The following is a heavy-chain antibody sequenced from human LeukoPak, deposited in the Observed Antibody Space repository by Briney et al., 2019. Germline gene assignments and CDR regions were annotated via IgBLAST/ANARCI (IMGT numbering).Heavy chain of an antibody. V-gene: IGHV4-4*09. CDR3: ARRWGGTSGSYYYYYYMDV. J-gene: IGHJ6*03. CDR1: DGSISSYY. D-gene: IGHD1-26*01. Sequence: PSETLSLTCTVSDGSISSYYWSWIRQPPGKGLEWIGYIYTSGSTNYNPSLKSRVTISVDTSKNQFSLKLSSVTAADTAVYYCARRWGGTSGSYYYYYYMDVWGKGTTVTVSS. CDR2: IYTSGST.